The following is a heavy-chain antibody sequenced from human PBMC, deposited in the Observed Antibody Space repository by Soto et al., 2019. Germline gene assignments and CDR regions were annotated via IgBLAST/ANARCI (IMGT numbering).Heavy chain of an antibody. Sequence: ASVKVSCKTSGFTFSNSAVQWVRRARGQRLEWIGWIVVGSGSTNSAQKFQGRVAITRDTSTSTAYMELSSLRSDDSAVYYCAADQGEGEVAAVTDAFDLWGQGTMVTVSS. J-gene: IGHJ3*01. CDR3: AADQGEGEVAAVTDAFDL. D-gene: IGHD2-2*01. CDR1: GFTFSNSA. CDR2: IVVGSGST. V-gene: IGHV1-58*01.